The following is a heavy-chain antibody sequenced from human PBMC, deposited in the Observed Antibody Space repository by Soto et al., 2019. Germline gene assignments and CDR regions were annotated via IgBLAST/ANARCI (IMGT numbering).Heavy chain of an antibody. CDR2: IYYSGST. CDR1: GGSISSSSYY. CDR3: ARPDYYDSSGYRQYYFDY. Sequence: SETLSLTCTVSGGSISSSSYYWGWIRQPPGKGLEWIGSIYYSGSTYYNPSLKSRVTISVDTSKNQFSLKLSSVTAADTAVYYCARPDYYDSSGYRQYYFDYWGQGTLVTVSS. V-gene: IGHV4-39*01. D-gene: IGHD3-22*01. J-gene: IGHJ4*02.